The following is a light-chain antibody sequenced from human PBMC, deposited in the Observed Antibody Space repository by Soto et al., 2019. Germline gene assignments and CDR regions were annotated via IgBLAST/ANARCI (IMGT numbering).Light chain of an antibody. CDR2: VAS. J-gene: IGKJ1*01. CDR1: QSVSSNS. Sequence: EIVLTQSPGTLSLSPGERATLSCRASQSVSSNSLAWYQQKPGQAPRLLIYVASSRATGIPDRFSGSGSGTDFTLTISRLEPEDFAVYYCQQYGMSPWTFGQGTKVEIK. CDR3: QQYGMSPWT. V-gene: IGKV3-20*01.